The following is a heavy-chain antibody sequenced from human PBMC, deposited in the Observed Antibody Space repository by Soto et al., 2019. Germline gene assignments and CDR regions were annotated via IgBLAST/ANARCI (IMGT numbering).Heavy chain of an antibody. CDR1: GFTFSSYG. CDR3: ARSAAAGTYFDY. D-gene: IGHD6-13*01. V-gene: IGHV3-33*01. CDR2: IWYDGSNK. J-gene: IGHJ4*02. Sequence: QVQLVESGGGVVQPGRSLRLSCAASGFTFSSYGMHWVRQAPGKGLEWVAVIWYDGSNKYYADSVKGRFTISRDNSKNTLYLQMNSLSAEDTAVYYCARSAAAGTYFDYWGQGTLVTVSS.